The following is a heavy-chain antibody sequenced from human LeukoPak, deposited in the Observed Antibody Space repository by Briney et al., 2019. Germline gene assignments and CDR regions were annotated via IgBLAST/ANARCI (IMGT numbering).Heavy chain of an antibody. CDR3: ARLPLAVAGTTSDDY. Sequence: ASVKVSCKVSGYTLTELSMHWVRQAPGKGLEWMGGFDPEDGETIYAQKFQGRVTMTEDTSTDTAYMELSRLRSDDTAVYYCARLPLAVAGTTSDDYWGQGTLVTVSS. V-gene: IGHV1-24*01. J-gene: IGHJ4*02. D-gene: IGHD6-19*01. CDR1: GYTLTELS. CDR2: FDPEDGET.